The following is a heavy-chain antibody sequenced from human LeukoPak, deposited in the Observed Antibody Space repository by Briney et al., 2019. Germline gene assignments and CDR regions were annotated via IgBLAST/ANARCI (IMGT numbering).Heavy chain of an antibody. CDR3: ARGGISGYVY. CDR1: GGSFSGYY. CDR2: INHSGST. Sequence: SETLSLTCAVYGGSFSGYYWSWIRQPPGKGLEWIGEINHSGSTNYNPSLKSRVTISVDTSKNQFSLKLSSVTAADTAVYYCARGGISGYVYWGQGTLVTVSP. J-gene: IGHJ4*02. V-gene: IGHV4-34*01. D-gene: IGHD5-12*01.